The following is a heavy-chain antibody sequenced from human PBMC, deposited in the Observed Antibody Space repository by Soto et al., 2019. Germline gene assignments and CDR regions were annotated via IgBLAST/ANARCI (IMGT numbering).Heavy chain of an antibody. CDR1: GYTFTSYY. CDR2: INPSGGST. J-gene: IGHJ5*02. CDR3: ARSQRRGYYYGSGSYYNGYWFDP. Sequence: ASVKVSCKASGYTFTSYYMHWARQAPGQGLEWMGIINPSGGSTSYAQKFQGRVTMTRDTSTSTVYMELSSLRSEDTAVYYCARSQRRGYYYGSGSYYNGYWFDPWGQGTLVTVSS. V-gene: IGHV1-46*01. D-gene: IGHD3-10*01.